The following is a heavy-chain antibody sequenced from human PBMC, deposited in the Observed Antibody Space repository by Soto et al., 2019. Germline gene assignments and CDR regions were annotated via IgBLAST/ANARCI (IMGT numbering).Heavy chain of an antibody. J-gene: IGHJ5*02. CDR2: IYYSGNT. CDR1: GGSISSGGYS. D-gene: IGHD3-10*01. CDR3: ARGIGP. Sequence: SETLSLTCAVSGGSISSGGYSWNWIRQPPGKGLEWIGSIYYSGNTYYNPSLKSRVTISVDRSKNQFSLKLSSVTAADTAVYYCARGIGPWGQGTLVTVSS. V-gene: IGHV4-30-2*01.